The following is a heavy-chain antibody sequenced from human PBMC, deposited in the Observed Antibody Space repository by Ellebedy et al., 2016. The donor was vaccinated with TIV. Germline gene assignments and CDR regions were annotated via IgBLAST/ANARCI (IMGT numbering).Heavy chain of an antibody. CDR1: GYTFTTYG. V-gene: IGHV1-18*01. CDR3: ARDILVNRPWEVVKGIPEEFDY. CDR2: ISGYNGNT. D-gene: IGHD2-21*01. Sequence: ASVKVSCKASGYTFTTYGISWVRQAPGQGLEGMGWISGYNGNTNYAQNLQGRVTMTTDTSTSTAYLELRSLRSDDTAVYYCARDILVNRPWEVVKGIPEEFDYWGQGTLVTVSS. J-gene: IGHJ4*02.